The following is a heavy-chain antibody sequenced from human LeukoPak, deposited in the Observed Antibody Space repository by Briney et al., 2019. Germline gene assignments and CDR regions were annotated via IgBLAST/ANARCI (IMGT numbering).Heavy chain of an antibody. CDR3: ARALGDYGGYVDY. D-gene: IGHD4-23*01. CDR1: GGSFSGYY. J-gene: IGHJ4*02. Sequence: PSETLSLTCAVYGGSFSGYYWSWIRQPPGKGLEWIGEINHSGSTNYNPSLKSRVTISVDTSKNQFSLKLSSVTAADTAVYYCARALGDYGGYVDYWGQGTLVTVSS. V-gene: IGHV4-34*01. CDR2: INHSGST.